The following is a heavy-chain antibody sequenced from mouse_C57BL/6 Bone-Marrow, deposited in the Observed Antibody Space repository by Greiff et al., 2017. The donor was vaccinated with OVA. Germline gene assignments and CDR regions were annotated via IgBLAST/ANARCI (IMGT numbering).Heavy chain of an antibody. D-gene: IGHD2-1*01. CDR2: IYPGSGST. CDR3: ARGIYYGNYGFAY. Sequence: QVQLKQSGAELVKPGASVKMSCKASGYTFTSYWITWVKQRPGQGLEWIGDIYPGSGSTNYNEKFKSKATLTVDTSSSTAYMQLSSLTSEDSAVYYCARGIYYGNYGFAYWGQGTLVTVSA. CDR1: GYTFTSYW. J-gene: IGHJ3*01. V-gene: IGHV1-55*01.